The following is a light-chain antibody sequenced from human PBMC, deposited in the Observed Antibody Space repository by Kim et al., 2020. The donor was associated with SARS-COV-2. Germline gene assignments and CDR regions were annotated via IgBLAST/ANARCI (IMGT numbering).Light chain of an antibody. V-gene: IGLV3-19*01. Sequence: ALGQTVRITCQGDSLRRYYASWYQQKPGQAPVLVIYGKNNRPSGIPDRFSGSSSGNTASLTITGAQAEDEADYYCNSRDSSGNHYVFGTGTKVTV. CDR2: GKN. CDR1: SLRRYY. CDR3: NSRDSSGNHYV. J-gene: IGLJ1*01.